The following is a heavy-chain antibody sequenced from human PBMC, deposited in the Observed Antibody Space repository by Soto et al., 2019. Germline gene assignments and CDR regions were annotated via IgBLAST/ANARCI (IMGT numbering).Heavy chain of an antibody. J-gene: IGHJ6*02. V-gene: IGHV3-30*18. CDR3: AKSGLPFVEWFPV. D-gene: IGHD3-3*01. Sequence: GVSLRLSCAASGVTFSNYAMHGVRQAPGKGLEWVAGIFRDGSKQYYGESVKGRFTISRDNSRNTLYLQMNSLRAEDTAVYYCAKSGLPFVEWFPVWGQGTTVTVSS. CDR1: GVTFSNYA. CDR2: IFRDGSKQ.